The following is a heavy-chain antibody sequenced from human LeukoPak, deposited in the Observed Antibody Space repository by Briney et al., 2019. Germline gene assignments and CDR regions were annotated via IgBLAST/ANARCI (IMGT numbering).Heavy chain of an antibody. CDR2: ISGSGGST. J-gene: IGHJ6*02. Sequence: PGGSLRLSCAASGFTFSSYAMSWVRQAPGKGLEWVSAISGSGGSTYYADSVKGRFTISRDNSKNTLYLQMNSLRAEDTAVYYCATSWGPDTSAFRWGRGGMDVWGQGTTVIVSS. D-gene: IGHD3-16*01. CDR1: GFTFSSYA. V-gene: IGHV3-23*01. CDR3: ATSWGPDTSAFRWGRGGMDV.